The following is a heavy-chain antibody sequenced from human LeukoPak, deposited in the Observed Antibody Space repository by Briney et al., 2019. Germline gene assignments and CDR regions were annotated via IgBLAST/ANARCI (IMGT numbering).Heavy chain of an antibody. CDR3: AKVVLYYDFWSGLNY. V-gene: IGHV3-23*01. J-gene: IGHJ4*02. CDR2: ISGSGGST. D-gene: IGHD3-3*01. CDR1: GFTFSSYA. Sequence: GGSLRLSCAASGFTFSSYAMSWVRQAPGKGLEWVSAISGSGGSTYYADSVKGRFTISRDNSKNTLYLQMNSLRAEDTAVYYCAKVVLYYDFWSGLNYWGQGTLVTVSS.